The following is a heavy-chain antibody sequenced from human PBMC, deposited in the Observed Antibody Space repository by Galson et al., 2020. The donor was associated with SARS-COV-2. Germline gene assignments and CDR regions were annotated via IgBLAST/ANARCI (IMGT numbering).Heavy chain of an antibody. CDR3: ARESWGSLDP. Sequence: GESLKISCAASGFIFSDAHMTWIRQAPGKGLEWISYIKNGGYTIYYADSVKGRFTMSRDNANNLLYLQMNSLRVEDTAMYYCARESWGSLDPWGQGTLVTVST. CDR2: IKNGGYTI. CDR1: GFIFSDAH. V-gene: IGHV3-11*01. J-gene: IGHJ5*02. D-gene: IGHD3-16*01.